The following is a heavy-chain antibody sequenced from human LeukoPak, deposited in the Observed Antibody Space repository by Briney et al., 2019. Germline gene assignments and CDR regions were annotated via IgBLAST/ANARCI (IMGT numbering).Heavy chain of an antibody. CDR2: IYYSGST. Sequence: NTSETLSLTCTVSGGSISSYYWSWIRQPPGKGLEWIGYIYYSGSTNYNPSLKSRVTISVDTSKNQFSLKLSSVTAADTAVYYCARDTGRNWFDPWGQGTLVTVSS. D-gene: IGHD3-10*01. V-gene: IGHV4-59*01. CDR1: GGSISSYY. J-gene: IGHJ5*02. CDR3: ARDTGRNWFDP.